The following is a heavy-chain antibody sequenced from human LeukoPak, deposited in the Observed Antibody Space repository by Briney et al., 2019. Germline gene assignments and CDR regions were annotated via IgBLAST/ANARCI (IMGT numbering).Heavy chain of an antibody. CDR1: GYIFTNYW. J-gene: IGHJ4*02. Sequence: GESLKISCKGSGYIFTNYWIGWVRQLPGKGLEWMGIIYPGDSETRYSPSFQGQVNISADKSISTAYLQWSSLKASDTAMYFCARRSSVAVRLFDYWGQGTLVTVSS. CDR2: IYPGDSET. V-gene: IGHV5-51*01. CDR3: ARRSSVAVRLFDY. D-gene: IGHD3-16*01.